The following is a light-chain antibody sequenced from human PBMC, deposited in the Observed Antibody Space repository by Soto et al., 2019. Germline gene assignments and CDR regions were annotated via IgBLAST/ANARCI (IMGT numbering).Light chain of an antibody. J-gene: IGKJ1*01. Sequence: EIGLTQSPATLSLSPGERATLSCRASQSVSSNLAWYQQKPGQAPRLLIYGASTRATGIPARFSGSGSGTEFTLTNSSLQSEDFAVYYCQQYNNWPRTFGQGTKVDI. CDR3: QQYNNWPRT. CDR2: GAS. CDR1: QSVSSN. V-gene: IGKV3-15*01.